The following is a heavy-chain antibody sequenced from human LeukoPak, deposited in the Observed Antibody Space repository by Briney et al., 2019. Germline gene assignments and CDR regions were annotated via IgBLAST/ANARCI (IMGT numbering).Heavy chain of an antibody. CDR2: ISSDGSST. Sequence: GGSLRLSCAASGFTFSSYWMHWVRQAPGDGLVWVSRISSDGSSTSSADSVKGRFTISRDNAKNTLYLQMNSLRAEDTAVYYCARHFDYGDYWGQGTLVTVSS. V-gene: IGHV3-74*01. D-gene: IGHD3-3*02. J-gene: IGHJ4*02. CDR3: ARHFDYGDY. CDR1: GFTFSSYW.